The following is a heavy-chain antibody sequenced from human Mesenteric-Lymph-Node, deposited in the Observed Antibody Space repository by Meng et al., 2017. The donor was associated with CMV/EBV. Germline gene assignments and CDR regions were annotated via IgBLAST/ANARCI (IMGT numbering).Heavy chain of an antibody. D-gene: IGHD1-1*01. J-gene: IGHJ5*02. CDR2: ISGSGGST. Sequence: GGSLRLSCAASGFTFSDYSMNWVRQAPGKGLEWVSPISGSGGSTYYADSVKGRFTISRDNSKNTLYLQMNSLRAEDTAVYYCAKDRYWNHQNWFDPWGPGTLVTVSS. CDR1: GFTFSDYS. CDR3: AKDRYWNHQNWFDP. V-gene: IGHV3-23*01.